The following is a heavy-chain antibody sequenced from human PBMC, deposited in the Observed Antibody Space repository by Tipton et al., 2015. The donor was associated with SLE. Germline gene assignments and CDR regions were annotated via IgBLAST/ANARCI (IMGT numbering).Heavy chain of an antibody. Sequence: SLTCAVYGGSFSGYYWSWVRQPPGKGLEWIGEINHIGGTNYNPSLKSRVTVSVDTSKNQVSLNLTSVTAADTAVYYCARGPTPPFGSGWYSFDYWGQGTLVTVSS. CDR2: INHIGGT. CDR1: GGSFSGYY. V-gene: IGHV4-34*01. J-gene: IGHJ4*02. CDR3: ARGPTPPFGSGWYSFDY. D-gene: IGHD6-19*01.